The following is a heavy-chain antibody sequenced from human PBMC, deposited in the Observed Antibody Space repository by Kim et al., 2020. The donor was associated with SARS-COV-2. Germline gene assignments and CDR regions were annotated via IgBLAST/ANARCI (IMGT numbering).Heavy chain of an antibody. CDR3: ANGNLRFLEWTHIRYRGDFDY. Sequence: GGSLRLSCAASGFTFSSYGMHWVRQAPGKGLEWVAVISYDGSNKYYADSVKGRFTISRDNSKNTLYLQMNSLRAEDTAVYYCANGNLRFLEWTHIRYRGDFDYWGQGTLVTVSS. J-gene: IGHJ4*02. D-gene: IGHD3-3*01. CDR1: GFTFSSYG. V-gene: IGHV3-30*18. CDR2: ISYDGSNK.